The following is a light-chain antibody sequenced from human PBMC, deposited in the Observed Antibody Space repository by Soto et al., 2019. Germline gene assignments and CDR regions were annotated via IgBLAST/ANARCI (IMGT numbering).Light chain of an antibody. CDR3: QQYGSSPRYT. J-gene: IGKJ2*01. V-gene: IGKV3-20*01. CDR2: GAS. Sequence: EIVLTQSPDSLSLSPGERATLSCRASQSVTSTYLAWYQQKPGQAPRLLIYGASTRATGIPDRFSGSGSGTDFTLTISRLEPEDFAVYYCQQYGSSPRYTFGQGTKVDIK. CDR1: QSVTSTY.